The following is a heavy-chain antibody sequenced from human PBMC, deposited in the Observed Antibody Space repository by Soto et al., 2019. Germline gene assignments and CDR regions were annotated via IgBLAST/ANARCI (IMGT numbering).Heavy chain of an antibody. CDR3: ALSVEYSYGPYYFDY. CDR2: ISAYNGNT. Sequence: QVQLVQSGAEVKKPGASVKVSCKASGYTFTSYGISWVRQAPGQGLEWMGWISAYNGNTNYVQKFQGRVTMTTDRATSTAYMELRSLRSDDTAMYYCALSVEYSYGPYYFDYWGQGTLVTVSS. D-gene: IGHD5-18*01. CDR1: GYTFTSYG. J-gene: IGHJ4*02. V-gene: IGHV1-18*04.